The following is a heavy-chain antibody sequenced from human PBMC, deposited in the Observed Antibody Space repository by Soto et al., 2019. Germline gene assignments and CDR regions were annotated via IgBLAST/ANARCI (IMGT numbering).Heavy chain of an antibody. D-gene: IGHD1-7*01. J-gene: IGHJ5*02. CDR1: LMSFSSPC. V-gene: IGHV3-30*18. CDR3: AKDVGRQLGTYGS. Sequence: LRFPWASALMSFSSPCMNCVRKSPGKGLEWLVFISYVASIKYSADSVRGRITISRDNSKNTRYLQMNSLRPEDPAVYYCAKDVGRQLGTYGSWGQGTLVTVSS. CDR2: ISYVASIK.